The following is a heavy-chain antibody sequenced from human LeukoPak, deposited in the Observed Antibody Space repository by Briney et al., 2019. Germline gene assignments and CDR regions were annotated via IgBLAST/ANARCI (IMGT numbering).Heavy chain of an antibody. V-gene: IGHV4-59*01. CDR3: ARGRVSSSSWQSVYYYYLYMDV. Sequence: SETLSLTCTVSGGSMSTYYWNWIRQPQGKGLEWIGYIYYSGSTNYNPSLKSRVTMSVDTSTNHFSLKLSSVTAADTAVYFCARGRVSSSSWQSVYYYYLYMDVWGKGSTVTVSS. D-gene: IGHD6-13*01. CDR1: GGSMSTYY. CDR2: IYYSGST. J-gene: IGHJ6*03.